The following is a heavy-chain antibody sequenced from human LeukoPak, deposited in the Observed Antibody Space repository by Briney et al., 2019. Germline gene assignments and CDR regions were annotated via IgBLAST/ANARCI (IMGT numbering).Heavy chain of an antibody. Sequence: ASVKVSCKASGYTFTTYAMHWVRQAPGQRLEWLGWINAGTGHTKYSAEFQGRVTITRDTSASTAYMELSSLRSDDTAVYYCAREDGVVVPAAIDYWGQGTLVTVSS. V-gene: IGHV1-3*01. CDR3: AREDGVVVPAAIDY. D-gene: IGHD2-2*02. CDR1: GYTFTTYA. J-gene: IGHJ4*02. CDR2: INAGTGHT.